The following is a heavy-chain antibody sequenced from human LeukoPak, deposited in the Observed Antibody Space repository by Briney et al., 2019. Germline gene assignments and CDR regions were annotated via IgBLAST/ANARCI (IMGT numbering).Heavy chain of an antibody. CDR2: FDPEDGET. Sequence: ASVKVSXKVSGYTLTDLSMHWVRQAPGKGLEWMGGFDPEDGETIYAQKFQGRVTMTEDTSTDTAYMELSSLRSEDTAVYYCATVILYSSSFDYWGQGTLVTVSS. CDR3: ATVILYSSSFDY. J-gene: IGHJ4*02. V-gene: IGHV1-24*01. CDR1: GYTLTDLS. D-gene: IGHD6-13*01.